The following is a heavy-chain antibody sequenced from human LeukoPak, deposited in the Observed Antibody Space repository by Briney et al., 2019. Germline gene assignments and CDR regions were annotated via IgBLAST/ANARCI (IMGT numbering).Heavy chain of an antibody. CDR3: AKGRSYSYTAHPFDY. D-gene: IGHD1-26*01. Sequence: GRSLRLSCAASGFTFDDYAMHWVRQAPGKGLEWVSGISWNSGSIGYVDSVKGRFTISRDSAKSSLYLQMNSLRAEDTAVYYCAKGRSYSYTAHPFDYWGQGTLVTVSS. CDR2: ISWNSGSI. V-gene: IGHV3-9*01. J-gene: IGHJ4*02. CDR1: GFTFDDYA.